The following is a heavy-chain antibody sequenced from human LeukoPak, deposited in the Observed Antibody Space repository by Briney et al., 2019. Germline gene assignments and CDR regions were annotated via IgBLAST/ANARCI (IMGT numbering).Heavy chain of an antibody. CDR2: IYTSGST. CDR3: ARDTGWAHYMDV. CDR1: GGSISSGSYY. V-gene: IGHV4-61*02. Sequence: PSQTLSLTCTVSGGSISSGSYYWSWIRQPAGKGLEWIGRIYTSGSTNYNPSLKSRVTISVDTSKNQFSLKLSSVTAADTAVYYCARDTGWAHYMDVWGKGTTVTVSS. D-gene: IGHD1-14*01. J-gene: IGHJ6*03.